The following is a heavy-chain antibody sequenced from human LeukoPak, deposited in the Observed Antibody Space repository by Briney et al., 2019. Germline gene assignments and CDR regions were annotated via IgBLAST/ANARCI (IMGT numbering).Heavy chain of an antibody. J-gene: IGHJ4*02. CDR2: ISTSAIT. CDR1: GGSFSSYF. CDR3: ARVADYYDTSGYYQQGVFDY. Sequence: PSETLSLTCTVSGGSFSSYFWSWIRQPAGKGLEWIGRISTSAITNYNPSLKSRLTMSGDTSKNQFSLKLSSVTAADTAMYYCARVADYYDTSGYYQQGVFDYWGQGTLVTVSS. V-gene: IGHV4-4*07. D-gene: IGHD3-22*01.